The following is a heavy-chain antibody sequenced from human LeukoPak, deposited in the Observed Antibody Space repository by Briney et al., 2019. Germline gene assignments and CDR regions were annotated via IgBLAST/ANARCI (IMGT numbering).Heavy chain of an antibody. Sequence: GGSLRLSCATSGFTFSNHGMNWVRQAPGKGLEWVSGISPSGDIKYYADSVKGRFTISRDNSKNTVYLEVISLTDEDTAVYYCPKDDEWLRRGEWSQGTLVSVSS. CDR2: ISPSGDIK. CDR1: GFTFSNHG. V-gene: IGHV3-23*01. D-gene: IGHD3-10*01. CDR3: PKDDEWLRRGE. J-gene: IGHJ4*02.